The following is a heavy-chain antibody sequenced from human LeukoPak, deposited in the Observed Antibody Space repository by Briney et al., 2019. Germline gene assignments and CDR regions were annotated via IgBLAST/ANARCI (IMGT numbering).Heavy chain of an antibody. D-gene: IGHD3-22*01. CDR1: GYIFTSYG. Sequence: ASVKVSCKASGYIFTSYGISWVRQAPGQGLEWMGWISAYNGNTNYEQKVQGRVTMTTDTSTSTAYMELRSLRSDDTAVYYCARKPGASSAQYCLDYWGQGTLVTVSS. CDR3: ARKPGASSAQYCLDY. J-gene: IGHJ4*02. V-gene: IGHV1-18*01. CDR2: ISAYNGNT.